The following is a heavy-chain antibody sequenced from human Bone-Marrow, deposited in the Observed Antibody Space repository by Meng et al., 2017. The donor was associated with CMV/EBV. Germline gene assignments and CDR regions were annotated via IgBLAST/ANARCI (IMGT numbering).Heavy chain of an antibody. CDR2: INPNSGGT. Sequence: ASVKVSCKASGYTFTGYYMHWVRQAPGQGLEWMGWINPNSGGTNYAQKFQGRVTMTRDTSIRTAYMELSRLRSDDTAVYYCARALTRATIFGVENYYGMDVWGQGTTVTVSS. V-gene: IGHV1-2*02. J-gene: IGHJ6*02. CDR3: ARALTRATIFGVENYYGMDV. CDR1: GYTFTGYY. D-gene: IGHD3-3*01.